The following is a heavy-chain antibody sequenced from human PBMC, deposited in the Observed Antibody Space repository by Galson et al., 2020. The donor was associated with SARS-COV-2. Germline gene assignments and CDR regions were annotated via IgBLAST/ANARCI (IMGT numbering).Heavy chain of an antibody. Sequence: NSGGSLRLSCAASGFTFSSYSMNWVRQAPGKGLEWVSSISSSSYIYYADSVKGRFTISRDNAKNSLYLQMNSLRAEDTAVYYCARHLGDCSSTSCYLYYYYGMDVWGQGTTVTVSS. CDR2: ISSSSYI. V-gene: IGHV3-21*01. CDR1: GFTFSSYS. J-gene: IGHJ6*02. CDR3: ARHLGDCSSTSCYLYYYYGMDV. D-gene: IGHD2-2*01.